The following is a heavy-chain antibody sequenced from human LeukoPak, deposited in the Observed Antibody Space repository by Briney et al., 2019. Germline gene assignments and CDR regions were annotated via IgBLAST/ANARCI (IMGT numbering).Heavy chain of an antibody. D-gene: IGHD2-2*01. J-gene: IGHJ6*02. V-gene: IGHV3-53*01. Sequence: GGSLRLSCAASGFTVSSNYMSWVRQAPGKGLEWVSVIYSGGNTYYADSVKGRFTVSRDNSKNTLYLQMNSLRAEDTAVYYCARAPAAKYYYYGMDVWGQGTTVTVSS. CDR2: IYSGGNT. CDR1: GFTVSSNY. CDR3: ARAPAAKYYYYGMDV.